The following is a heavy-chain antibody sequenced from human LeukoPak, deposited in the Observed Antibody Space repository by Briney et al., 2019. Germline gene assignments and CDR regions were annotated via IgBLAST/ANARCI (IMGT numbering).Heavy chain of an antibody. Sequence: GGSLRLSCAASGITFSTCAMNWVRQAPGKGLEWVSVISGSAASTSYADSVKGRFTISRDNSKNTLYLQMNSLRGEDTAVYYCARTGHTSSSDYWGQGTLVTVSS. V-gene: IGHV3-23*01. CDR3: ARTGHTSSSDY. CDR2: ISGSAAST. J-gene: IGHJ4*02. D-gene: IGHD6-6*01. CDR1: GITFSTCA.